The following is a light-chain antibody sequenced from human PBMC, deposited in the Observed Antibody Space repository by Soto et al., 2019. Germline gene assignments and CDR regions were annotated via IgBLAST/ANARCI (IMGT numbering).Light chain of an antibody. CDR3: QSYDRSLSYV. CDR1: SSNIGAGYD. J-gene: IGLJ1*01. CDR2: GNI. Sequence: QSVLTQPPSVSGAPGQRVTISCTGTSSNIGAGYDVHWYQQLPATAPKLLIYGNINRPSGVPDRFSGSKSGTSASLAITGLQAEDEADYYCQSYDRSLSYVFGTGTKLTVL. V-gene: IGLV1-40*01.